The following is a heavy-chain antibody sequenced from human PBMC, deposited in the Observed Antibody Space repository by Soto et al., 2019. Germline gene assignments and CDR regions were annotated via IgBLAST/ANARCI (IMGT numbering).Heavy chain of an antibody. CDR2: IYYSGST. J-gene: IGHJ4*02. Sequence: PSETLSLTCTVSGGSISSGDYYWSWIRQPPGKGLEWIGYIYYSGSTYYNPSLKSRVTISVDTSKNQFSLKLSSVTAADTAVYYCARESDTRSYNWNYDPAAGVEYYFDYWGQGTLVTVSS. D-gene: IGHD1-7*01. V-gene: IGHV4-30-4*01. CDR1: GGSISSGDYY. CDR3: ARESDTRSYNWNYDPAAGVEYYFDY.